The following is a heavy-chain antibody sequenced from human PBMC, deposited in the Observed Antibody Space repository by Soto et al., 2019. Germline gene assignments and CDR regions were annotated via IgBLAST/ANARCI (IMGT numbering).Heavy chain of an antibody. V-gene: IGHV3-64*01. Sequence: EVQLAESGGGLAQPGGSLRLSCAASGFTLSGYAMDWVRQAPGKGLEYVSGISSNGVGTYYANSVQGRFTISRDNSKNKVYIQMGSLRPEDMAVYYCARRARPDFYYMAVWGKGTTVTVSS. CDR1: GFTLSGYA. D-gene: IGHD6-6*01. J-gene: IGHJ6*03. CDR3: ARRARPDFYYMAV. CDR2: ISSNGVGT.